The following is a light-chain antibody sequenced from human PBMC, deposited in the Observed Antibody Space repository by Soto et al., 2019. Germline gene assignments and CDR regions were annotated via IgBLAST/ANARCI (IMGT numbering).Light chain of an antibody. Sequence: QSVLTQPASVSGSPGQSITISCTGTSSDVGGYNYVSWYQHHPGKAPKLMIYEVTNRPSGVSNRFSGSKSGNTASLTISGLQAEDEADYYCSSFTSNRIYVFGPGTKVTVL. J-gene: IGLJ1*01. CDR1: SSDVGGYNY. CDR3: SSFTSNRIYV. CDR2: EVT. V-gene: IGLV2-14*01.